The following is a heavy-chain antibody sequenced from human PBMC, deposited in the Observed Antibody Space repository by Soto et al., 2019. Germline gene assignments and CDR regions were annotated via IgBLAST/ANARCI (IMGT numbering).Heavy chain of an antibody. CDR2: IYYSGST. CDR3: STMIVVSPSWFDP. Sequence: PSETLSLTCTVSGHSISSGDYYWSWIRQPPGKGLEWIGYIYYSGSTYYNPSLKSRVTISVDTSKNQFSLKLSSVTAADTAVYYCSTMIVVSPSWFDPWGQGTLVTVSS. CDR1: GHSISSGDYY. V-gene: IGHV4-30-4*01. J-gene: IGHJ5*02. D-gene: IGHD3-22*01.